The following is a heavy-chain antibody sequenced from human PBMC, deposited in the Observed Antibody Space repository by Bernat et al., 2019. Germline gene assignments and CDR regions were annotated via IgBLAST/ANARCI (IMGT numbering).Heavy chain of an antibody. CDR3: GRGHFAN. CDR1: GFTLSGYD. Sequence: EVQLVESGGGLVQPGGSLRLSCAASGFTLSGYDMNWVRQTPEKGLEWISYISGSTGATYYADSVQGRFSISRDNGKNSVFLQMNSLRAEDTGLYHCGRGHFANWGQGTLVTVSS. J-gene: IGHJ4*02. V-gene: IGHV3-48*01. CDR2: ISGSTGAT.